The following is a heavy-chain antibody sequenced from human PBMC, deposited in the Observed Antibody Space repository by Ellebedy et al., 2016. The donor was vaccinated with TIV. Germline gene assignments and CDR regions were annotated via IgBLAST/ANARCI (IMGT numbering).Heavy chain of an antibody. Sequence: GESLKISCAASGFTFSNAWMNWVRQAPGKGLEWVAVISYDGSNKYYADSVKGRFTISRDNAKNTLYLQMNSLRAEDTAVYYCARGARYYGSGSYYRGIDYWGQGTLVTVSS. CDR2: ISYDGSNK. CDR1: GFTFSNAW. V-gene: IGHV3-30-3*01. CDR3: ARGARYYGSGSYYRGIDY. J-gene: IGHJ4*02. D-gene: IGHD3-10*01.